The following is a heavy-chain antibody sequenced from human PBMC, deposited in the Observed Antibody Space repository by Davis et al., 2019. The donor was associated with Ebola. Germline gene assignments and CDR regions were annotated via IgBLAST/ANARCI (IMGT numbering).Heavy chain of an antibody. CDR3: AKDTSNIWFDI. Sequence: GESLKISCAASGSVFRNYVMSWVRQAPGKGLEWVSTIGTSADTYYADSVKGRFTISRDNSKNTLYLQMNGLRVEDTAIYYCAKDTSNIWFDIWGQGTNVTVSS. CDR1: GSVFRNYV. CDR2: IGTSADT. J-gene: IGHJ3*02. V-gene: IGHV3-23*01. D-gene: IGHD1-26*01.